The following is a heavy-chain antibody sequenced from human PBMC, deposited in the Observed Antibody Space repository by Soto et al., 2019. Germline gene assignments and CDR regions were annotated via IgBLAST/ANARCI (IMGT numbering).Heavy chain of an antibody. V-gene: IGHV3-33*01. CDR2: VWYDGSAT. J-gene: IGHJ4*02. Sequence: QVELVESGGGVVQPGRSLRLSCAASGFTFSSYGMHWVRQAPGKGLEWVALVWYDGSATYYADSVKGRFTISRDNSKSMLYLQMNSLRADDTAVYYCASRGIAAVDFDYWGQGTRVTVSS. CDR1: GFTFSSYG. D-gene: IGHD6-13*01. CDR3: ASRGIAAVDFDY.